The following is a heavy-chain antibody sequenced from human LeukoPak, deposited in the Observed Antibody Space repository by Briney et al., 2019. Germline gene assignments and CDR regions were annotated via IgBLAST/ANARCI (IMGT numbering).Heavy chain of an antibody. CDR1: GFTFSSYA. CDR3: ARDRHRITMVRGVTPDY. Sequence: GRSLRLSCAASGFTFSSYAMHWGRQAPGKGLEWVAVISYDGSNKYYADSVKGRFTISRDNSKNTLYLQMNSLRAEDTAVYYCARDRHRITMVRGVTPDYWGQGTLVTVSS. D-gene: IGHD3-10*01. J-gene: IGHJ4*02. V-gene: IGHV3-30-3*01. CDR2: ISYDGSNK.